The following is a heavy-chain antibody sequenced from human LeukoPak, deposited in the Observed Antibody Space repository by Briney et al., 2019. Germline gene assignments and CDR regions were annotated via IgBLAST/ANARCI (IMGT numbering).Heavy chain of an antibody. CDR3: ARDRVRDDYDSSGPKDAFDI. CDR1: GGSISSYY. CDR2: IYYSGST. Sequence: SETLSLTCTVSGGSISSYYWSWLRQPPGKGLEWVGYIYYSGSTNYNPSIKSRVTISVDTSKNQCSLKLSSVTAAETAVYYCARDRVRDDYDSSGPKDAFDIWGQGTLVTVSS. V-gene: IGHV4-59*01. D-gene: IGHD3-22*01. J-gene: IGHJ3*02.